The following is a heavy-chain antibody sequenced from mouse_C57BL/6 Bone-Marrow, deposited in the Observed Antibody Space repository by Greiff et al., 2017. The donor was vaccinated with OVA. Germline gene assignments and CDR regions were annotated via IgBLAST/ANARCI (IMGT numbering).Heavy chain of an antibody. J-gene: IGHJ4*01. CDR1: GYSITSGYY. V-gene: IGHV3-6*01. CDR3: AREGNYYGIYAMDY. Sequence: ESGPGLVKPSQSLSLTCSVTGYSITSGYYWNWIRQFPGNKLEWMGYISYDGSNNYNPSLKNRISITSDTSKNQFFLKLNSVTTEDTATYYCAREGNYYGIYAMDYWGQGTSVTVSS. D-gene: IGHD1-1*01. CDR2: ISYDGSN.